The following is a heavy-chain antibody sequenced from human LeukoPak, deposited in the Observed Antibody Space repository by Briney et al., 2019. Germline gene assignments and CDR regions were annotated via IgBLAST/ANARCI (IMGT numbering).Heavy chain of an antibody. CDR2: ISGSGGST. D-gene: IGHD3-22*01. CDR1: GFTFSNYA. Sequence: GGSLRLSCAASGFTFSNYAMSWVRQAPGKGLEWVSAISGSGGSTYYADSVKGRFTISRDNSKNTLYLQMNSLRAEDTAVYYCAKGLEYYYDSSGSDAFDIWGQGTMVTVSS. V-gene: IGHV3-23*01. CDR3: AKGLEYYYDSSGSDAFDI. J-gene: IGHJ3*02.